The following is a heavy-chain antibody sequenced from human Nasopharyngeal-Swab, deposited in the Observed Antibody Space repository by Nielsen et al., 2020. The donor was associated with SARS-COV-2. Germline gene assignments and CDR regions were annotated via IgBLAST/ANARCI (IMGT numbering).Heavy chain of an antibody. D-gene: IGHD3-10*01. CDR2: IYHSGST. Sequence: VRQAPGKGLEWIGEIYHSGSTNYNPSLKSRVTISADKSKNQFSLKLSSVTAADTAVYYCARVGEAFDIWGQGTMVTVSS. J-gene: IGHJ3*02. V-gene: IGHV4-4*02. CDR3: ARVGEAFDI.